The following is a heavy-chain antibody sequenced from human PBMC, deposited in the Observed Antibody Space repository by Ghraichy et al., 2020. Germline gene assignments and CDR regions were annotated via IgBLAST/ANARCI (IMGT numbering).Heavy chain of an antibody. D-gene: IGHD1-1*01. CDR2: IYASGIT. CDR1: GGSFNAYY. V-gene: IGHV4-4*07. Sequence: GSLRLSCAVSGGSFNAYYWSWIRQPAGKGLEWIGRIYASGITNYNPSLKSRVTMSVDTTKNQFSLRLSSVTAADTAVCYCARDPRQLVHDDFDVWGQGTMVTVSS. CDR3: ARDPRQLVHDDFDV. J-gene: IGHJ3*01.